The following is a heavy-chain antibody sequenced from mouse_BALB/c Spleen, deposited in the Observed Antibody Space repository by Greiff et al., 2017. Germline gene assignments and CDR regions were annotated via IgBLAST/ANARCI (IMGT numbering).Heavy chain of an antibody. J-gene: IGHJ3*01. CDR3: ARWDGYYDAWFAY. D-gene: IGHD2-3*01. CDR2: ISSGSSTI. CDR1: GFTFSSFG. Sequence: EVKVVESGGGLVQPGGSRKLSCAASGFTFSSFGMHWVRQAPEKGLEWVAYISSGSSTIYYADTVKGRFTISRDNPKNTLFLQMTSLRSEDTAMYYCARWDGYYDAWFAYWGQGTLVTVSA. V-gene: IGHV5-17*02.